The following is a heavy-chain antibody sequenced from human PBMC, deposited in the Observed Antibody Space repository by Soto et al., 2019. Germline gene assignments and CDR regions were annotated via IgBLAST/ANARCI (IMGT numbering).Heavy chain of an antibody. CDR1: GDFISYYS. CDR2: VYSTGTI. D-gene: IGHD2-21*01. V-gene: IGHV4-4*07. J-gene: IGHJ5*02. Sequence: PSETLSLTCTVSGDFISYYSWAWIRQSAGKGLEWIGRVYSTGTIFYNPSLKSRATMSVDTSKNQFSLKLTSVNAADTAVYYCARDEFRRKTRAFDPWGQGNLVPVTS. CDR3: ARDEFRRKTRAFDP.